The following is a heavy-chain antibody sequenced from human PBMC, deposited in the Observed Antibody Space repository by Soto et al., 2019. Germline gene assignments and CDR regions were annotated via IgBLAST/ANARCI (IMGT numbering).Heavy chain of an antibody. J-gene: IGHJ4*02. V-gene: IGHV4-39*01. Sequence: PSETLSLTCTVSGCSISNSSYYWGWIRQPPGKGLEWIGSIYYSGSTYYNPSLKSRVTISVDTSKNQFSLKLSSVTAADTAVYYCARRGYYYDSSGYPSVWYWGQGTLVTVSS. CDR2: IYYSGST. CDR1: GCSISNSSYY. D-gene: IGHD3-22*01. CDR3: ARRGYYYDSSGYPSVWY.